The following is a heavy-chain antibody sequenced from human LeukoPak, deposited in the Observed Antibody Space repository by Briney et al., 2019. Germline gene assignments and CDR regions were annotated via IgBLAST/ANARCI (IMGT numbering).Heavy chain of an antibody. CDR2: IWYDGSNK. CDR3: SRDRPLLLNYYYYMDV. CDR1: GFTFSSYG. V-gene: IGHV3-33*01. J-gene: IGHJ6*03. D-gene: IGHD2-15*01. Sequence: GGSLRLSCAASGFTFSSYGMHWVRQAPGKGLEWVAVIWYDGSNKYYADSVKGRFTISRDNSKNTLYLQMNSLRAEDTAVYYCSRDRPLLLNYYYYMDVWGKGTTVTVSS.